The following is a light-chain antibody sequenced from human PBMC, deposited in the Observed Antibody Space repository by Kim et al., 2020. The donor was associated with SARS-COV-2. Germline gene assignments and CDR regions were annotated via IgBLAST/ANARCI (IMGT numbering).Light chain of an antibody. CDR3: QQFGTSPPYT. CDR1: QSIISNY. CDR2: GAS. V-gene: IGKV3-20*01. Sequence: IVLTQSPGTLSLSPGERATLSCRASQSIISNYLVWYRHRPGQAPKLLIYGASSRATGIPDRFSGSGSGTDFTLTISRLEPEDSAFYYCQQFGTSPPYTFGQGTKLEIK. J-gene: IGKJ2*01.